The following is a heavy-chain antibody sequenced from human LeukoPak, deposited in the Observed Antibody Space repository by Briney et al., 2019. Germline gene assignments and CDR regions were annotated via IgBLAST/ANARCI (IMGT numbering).Heavy chain of an antibody. CDR3: ATYRQVLLPFES. CDR1: GFTFNTFA. D-gene: IGHD2-8*02. J-gene: IGHJ4*02. Sequence: GGSLRLSYAASGFTFNTFAMIWVRQPPGKGLEWVSSIFPSGGEIHYADSMRGRFTISRDNSKSTLSLQMNSLRAEDTAIYYCATYRQVLLPFESWGQGTLVTVSS. V-gene: IGHV3-23*01. CDR2: IFPSGGEI.